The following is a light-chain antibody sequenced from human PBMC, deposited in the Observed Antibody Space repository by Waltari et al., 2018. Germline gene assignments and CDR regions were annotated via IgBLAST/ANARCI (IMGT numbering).Light chain of an antibody. CDR3: CSYAFCYTFV. CDR1: SSDVGGYNY. V-gene: IGLV2-11*01. Sequence: QSALTQPRSVSGSPGQSVTISCTGTSSDVGGYNYVSWYQQHPGKAPKLMIYDVSKRPSGVSDRLSGAKSGNTASLTISGLQADDEADYYCCSYAFCYTFVFGTGTKVTVL. J-gene: IGLJ1*01. CDR2: DVS.